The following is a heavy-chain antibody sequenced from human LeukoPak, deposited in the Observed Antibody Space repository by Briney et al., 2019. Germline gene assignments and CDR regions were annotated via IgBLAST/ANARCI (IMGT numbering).Heavy chain of an antibody. CDR2: IYYSGST. V-gene: IGHV4-31*03. CDR3: ARARTATITAHFDY. Sequence: PSQTLSLTCTVSGGSISSGGYYWSWIRQHPGKGLEWIGYIYYSGSTYYNPSLKSRVTISVDTSKNQFSLKLSSVTAADTAVYYCARARTATITAHFDYWGQGTLVTVSS. D-gene: IGHD5-24*01. J-gene: IGHJ4*02. CDR1: GGSISSGGYY.